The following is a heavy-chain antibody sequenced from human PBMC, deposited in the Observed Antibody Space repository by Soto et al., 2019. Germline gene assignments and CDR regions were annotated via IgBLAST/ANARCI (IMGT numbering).Heavy chain of an antibody. CDR3: ARIHGVRYFDWLPRYYYYGMDV. D-gene: IGHD3-9*01. CDR1: GFSLSTSGMC. V-gene: IGHV2-70*01. Sequence: SGPTLVNPTQTLTLTCTFSGFSLSTSGMCVSWIRQPPGKALEWLALIDWDDDKYYSTSLKTRLTISKDTSKNQVVLTMTNMDPVDTATYYCARIHGVRYFDWLPRYYYYGMDVWGQGTTVTVS. J-gene: IGHJ6*02. CDR2: IDWDDDK.